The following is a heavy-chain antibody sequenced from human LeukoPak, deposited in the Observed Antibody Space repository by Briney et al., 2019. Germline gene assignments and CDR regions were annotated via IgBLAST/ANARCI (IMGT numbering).Heavy chain of an antibody. CDR1: GYTFTGYY. CDR3: ATLYNWGFPT. CDR2: FDPEDGET. V-gene: IGHV1-24*01. Sequence: ASVKVSCKASGYTFTGYYMHWVRQAPGKGLEWMGGFDPEDGETIYAQKFQGRVTMTEDTSTDTAYMELSSLRSEDTAVYYCATLYNWGFPTWGQGTLVTVSS. D-gene: IGHD7-27*01. J-gene: IGHJ4*02.